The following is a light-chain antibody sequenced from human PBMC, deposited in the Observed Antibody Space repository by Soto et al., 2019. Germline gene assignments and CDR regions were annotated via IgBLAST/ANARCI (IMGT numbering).Light chain of an antibody. CDR2: GAS. CDR1: QSVSSSY. J-gene: IGKJ1*01. V-gene: IGKV3-20*01. CDR3: QQYGSSPPWT. Sequence: EIELTQSPGTLSLSPGERATLSCRASQSVSSSYLAWYQQKPGQAPRLLIYGASSRATGIPDRFSGSGSGTDFALTISSLEPEEFAVYYCQQYGSSPPWTFGQGTKVEIK.